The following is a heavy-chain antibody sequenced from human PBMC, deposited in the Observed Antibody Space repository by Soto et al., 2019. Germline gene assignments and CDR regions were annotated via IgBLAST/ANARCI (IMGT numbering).Heavy chain of an antibody. CDR3: ARDLTRTSGSYYYFDY. Sequence: KQSQTLSLTCAISGDSVSSNSAAWNWIRQSPSRGLEWLGRTYYRSKWYNDYAVSVKSRITINPDTSKNQFSLQLNSVTPEDTAVYYCARDLTRTSGSYYYFDYWGQGTLVTVSS. J-gene: IGHJ4*02. D-gene: IGHD1-26*01. CDR1: GDSVSSNSAA. V-gene: IGHV6-1*01. CDR2: TYYRSKWYN.